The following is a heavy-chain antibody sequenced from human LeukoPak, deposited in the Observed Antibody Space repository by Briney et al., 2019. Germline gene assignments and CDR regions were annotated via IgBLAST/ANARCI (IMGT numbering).Heavy chain of an antibody. J-gene: IGHJ4*02. CDR1: RFTFSSYG. CDR3: ARSKSYDSSGYYFDY. V-gene: IGHV3-30*02. D-gene: IGHD3-22*01. CDR2: IRWDGIIK. Sequence: PGGSLRLSCAASRFTFSSYGMHWVRQAPGKGLEWVAFIRWDGIIKYYADSVKGRFTISRDTSKNTLYLKMNSLRAEDTAVYYCARSKSYDSSGYYFDYWGQGTLVTVSS.